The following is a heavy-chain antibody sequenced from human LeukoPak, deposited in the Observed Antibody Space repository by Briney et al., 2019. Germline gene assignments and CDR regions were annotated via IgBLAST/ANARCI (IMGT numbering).Heavy chain of an antibody. D-gene: IGHD6-13*01. J-gene: IGHJ4*02. CDR3: ARGVYIAAAQYAY. CDR2: IYHSGST. V-gene: IGHV4-59*01. CDR1: GGSINSDY. Sequence: SETLSLTCSVSGGSINSDYWNWIRQPPGKGLEWIGYIYHSGSTNYNPSLKSRVTISVDTSKNQFSLRLSSVTAADTAVYYCARGVYIAAAQYAYWGQGTLVTVSS.